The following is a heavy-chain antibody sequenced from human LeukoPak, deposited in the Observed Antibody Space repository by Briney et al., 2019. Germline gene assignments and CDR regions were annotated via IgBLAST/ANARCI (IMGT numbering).Heavy chain of an antibody. CDR3: AETTVTTNWFDP. V-gene: IGHV1-69*02. J-gene: IGHJ5*02. D-gene: IGHD4-17*01. Sequence: ASVTVSCKASGYTFTSYYMHWVRQAPGQGLERMGRIIPILGIANYAQKFQGRVTITADKSTSTAYMELSSLRSEDTAVYYCAETTVTTNWFDPWGQGTLVTVSS. CDR2: IIPILGIA. CDR1: GYTFTSYY.